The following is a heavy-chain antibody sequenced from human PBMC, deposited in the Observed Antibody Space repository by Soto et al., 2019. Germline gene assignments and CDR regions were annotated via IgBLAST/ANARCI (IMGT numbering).Heavy chain of an antibody. CDR3: ASAADRSMAAAGLPDY. CDR1: GGSISSGGYY. V-gene: IGHV4-31*03. Sequence: QVQLQESGPGLVKPSQTLSLTCTVSGGSISSGGYYWSWIRQHPGKGLEWIGYIYYSGSTYYNPSLKSRVTISVDTSKNQFSLKLSSVTAADTAVYYCASAADRSMAAAGLPDYWGQGTLVTVSS. J-gene: IGHJ4*02. D-gene: IGHD6-13*01. CDR2: IYYSGST.